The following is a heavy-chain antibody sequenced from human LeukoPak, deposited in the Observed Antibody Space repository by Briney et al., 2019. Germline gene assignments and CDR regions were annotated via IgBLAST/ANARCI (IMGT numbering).Heavy chain of an antibody. D-gene: IGHD1-26*01. J-gene: IGHJ4*02. V-gene: IGHV1-2*02. CDR3: ARVVLVGATLRYFDY. Sequence: ASVKVSCKASGYTFTGYYIHWVRQAPGQGLEWMGWINPNSGGTNYAQKFQGRVTMTRDTSISTAYMELSRLRSDDTAVYYCARVVLVGATLRYFDYWGQGTLVTVSS. CDR1: GYTFTGYY. CDR2: INPNSGGT.